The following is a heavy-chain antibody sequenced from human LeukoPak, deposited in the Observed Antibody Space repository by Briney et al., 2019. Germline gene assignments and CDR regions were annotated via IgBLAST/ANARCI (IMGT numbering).Heavy chain of an antibody. CDR1: GFTFSSFA. Sequence: GGSLRLSCAASGFTFSSFAMTWVRRAPGKGLEWVSSITGSHGLTYNTDSERGRFTISRDNSQNPLYLQMNSLTAEDTSVYYCTKDPNGDYVGAFDPWGQGTLVTVSS. CDR2: ITGSHGLT. V-gene: IGHV3-23*01. J-gene: IGHJ5*02. CDR3: TKDPNGDYVGAFDP. D-gene: IGHD4-17*01.